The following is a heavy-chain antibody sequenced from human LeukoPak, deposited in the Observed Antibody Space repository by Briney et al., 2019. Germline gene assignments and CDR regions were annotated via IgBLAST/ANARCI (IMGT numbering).Heavy chain of an antibody. Sequence: GGSLRLSCAASGFTFSNYPLHWVRQAPGKGLEWVTLISYDGSKIYYADSVEGRFTISRDNSKNTLYLQMNSLRAEDTAVYYCARGPGYSHAFDIWGQGTMVTVSS. D-gene: IGHD5-18*01. V-gene: IGHV3-30*14. CDR3: ARGPGYSHAFDI. J-gene: IGHJ3*02. CDR2: ISYDGSKI. CDR1: GFTFSNYP.